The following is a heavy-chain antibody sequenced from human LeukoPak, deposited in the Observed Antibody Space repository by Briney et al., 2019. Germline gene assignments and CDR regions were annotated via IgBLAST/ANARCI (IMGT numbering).Heavy chain of an antibody. Sequence: ESGPALVKRTQSLTLTCTFSGFSLSTSGMCVSWIRQPPGKALEWLARIDWDYDKYYSTSMKTRLTIPKPTSKTQVVLTMTNMDPVDTATYYCARVDYYDSSGYDAFDIWGQGTMVTVSS. D-gene: IGHD3-22*01. CDR2: IDWDYDK. V-gene: IGHV2-70*11. CDR3: ARVDYYDSSGYDAFDI. CDR1: GFSLSTSGMC. J-gene: IGHJ3*02.